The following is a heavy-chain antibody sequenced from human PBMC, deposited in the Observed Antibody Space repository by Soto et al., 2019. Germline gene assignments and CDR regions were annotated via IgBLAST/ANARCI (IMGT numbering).Heavy chain of an antibody. D-gene: IGHD5-12*01. Sequence: PSETLSLTCTVSGGSISSYYWSWIRQPAGKGLEWIGRIYSGGSTNYNPFFKSRVTMSEDTSKNQFSLKLRSVTAADTAVYYCARDSGYDSGMDVWGQGTTVTVSS. CDR1: GGSISSYY. CDR2: IYSGGST. J-gene: IGHJ6*02. CDR3: ARDSGYDSGMDV. V-gene: IGHV4-4*07.